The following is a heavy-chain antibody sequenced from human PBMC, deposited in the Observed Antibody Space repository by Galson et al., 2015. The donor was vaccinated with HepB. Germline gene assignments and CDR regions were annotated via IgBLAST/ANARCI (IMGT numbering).Heavy chain of an antibody. J-gene: IGHJ3*02. CDR1: GGSFSGYY. D-gene: IGHD3-9*01. CDR2: INHSGST. Sequence: LTCAVYGGSFSGYYWSWIRQPPGKGLEWIGEINHSGSTNYNPSLKSRVTISVDTSKNQFSLKLSSVTAADTAVYYCARGRRGLRYFDWLTGKDAFDIWGQGTMVTVSS. V-gene: IGHV4-34*01. CDR3: ARGRRGLRYFDWLTGKDAFDI.